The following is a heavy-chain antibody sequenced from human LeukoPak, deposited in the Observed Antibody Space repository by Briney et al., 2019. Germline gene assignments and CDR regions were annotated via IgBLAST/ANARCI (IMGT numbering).Heavy chain of an antibody. D-gene: IGHD3-22*01. V-gene: IGHV3-7*01. J-gene: IGHJ3*02. CDR3: ERDPYDTSSYGAFDI. CDR2: INQDGSKK. Sequence: GGSLRLSCAASGFTFSTYWMSWVRQAPGKGLEWVANINQDGSKKSYVDSVKGRFTISRDNTENSLYLQMNSLRAEDTAVYYCERDPYDTSSYGAFDIWGQGTMVTVSS. CDR1: GFTFSTYW.